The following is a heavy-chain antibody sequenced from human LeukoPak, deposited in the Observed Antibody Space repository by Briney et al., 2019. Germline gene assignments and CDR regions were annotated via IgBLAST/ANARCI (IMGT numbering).Heavy chain of an antibody. Sequence: GGSLRLSCAASGFTFSDYGMTWVRQTPGNGLEWVSSITGGGLHTYYVDSVKGRFVISRDNSKTTLYLQMNSLRTENTAVYYCAKGLRIPSNWGQGIMVTVSS. CDR2: ITGGGLHT. CDR3: AKGLRIPSN. V-gene: IGHV3-23*01. D-gene: IGHD2-21*01. J-gene: IGHJ4*02. CDR1: GFTFSDYG.